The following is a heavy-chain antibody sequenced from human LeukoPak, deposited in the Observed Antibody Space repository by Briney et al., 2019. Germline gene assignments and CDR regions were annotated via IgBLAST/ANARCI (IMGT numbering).Heavy chain of an antibody. CDR1: GFTFDDYA. V-gene: IGHV3-9*01. CDR3: AKEAPYYYDSSGYLSLYDY. J-gene: IGHJ4*02. D-gene: IGHD3-22*01. Sequence: GRSLRLSCAASGFTFDDYAMHWARQAPGKGLEWVSGISWNSGSIGYADSVKGRFTISRDNAKNSLYLQMNSLRPEDTALYYCAKEAPYYYDSSGYLSLYDYWGQGTLVTVSS. CDR2: ISWNSGSI.